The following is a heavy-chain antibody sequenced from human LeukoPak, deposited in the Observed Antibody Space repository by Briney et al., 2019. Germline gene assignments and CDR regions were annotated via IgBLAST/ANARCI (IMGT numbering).Heavy chain of an antibody. CDR1: GGSISSGGYY. CDR2: IYYSGST. J-gene: IGHJ5*02. Sequence: SETLSLTCTVSGGSISSGGYYWSWIRQHPGKGLEWIGYIYYSGSTYYNPSLKSRVTISVDTSKNQFSLKLSSVTAADTAVHYCARDRVSVRFLEWSPGNWFDPWGQGTLVTVSS. D-gene: IGHD3-3*01. V-gene: IGHV4-31*03. CDR3: ARDRVSVRFLEWSPGNWFDP.